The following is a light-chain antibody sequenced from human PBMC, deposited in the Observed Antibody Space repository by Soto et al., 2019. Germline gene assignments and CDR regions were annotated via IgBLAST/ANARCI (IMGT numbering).Light chain of an antibody. CDR1: QSVSSD. CDR3: QQYSSSPWT. CDR2: GAS. V-gene: IGKV3D-15*02. J-gene: IGKJ1*01. Sequence: EIVMTQSPPTLSVSPGERATLSCRARQSVSSDLAWYHQKPGQAPRLLIYGASTRATGIPDRFSGSGSGTEFTLTINRLEAEDFAVYYCQQYSSSPWTFGQGTKVDI.